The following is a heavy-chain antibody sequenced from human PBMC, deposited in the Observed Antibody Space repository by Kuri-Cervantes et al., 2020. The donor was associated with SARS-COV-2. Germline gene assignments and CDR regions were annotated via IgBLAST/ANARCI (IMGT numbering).Heavy chain of an antibody. D-gene: IGHD3-22*01. J-gene: IGHJ4*02. CDR1: GGSISSSSYY. CDR2: IYYSGST. Sequence: GSLRLSCTVSGGSISSSSYYWGWIRQPPGKGLEWIGSIYYSGSTYYNPSLKSRVTISVDTSKNQFSLKLSSVTAADTAVYYCARATHYDSSGYYYSFDYWGQGTLVTVSS. CDR3: ARATHYDSSGYYYSFDY. V-gene: IGHV4-39*07.